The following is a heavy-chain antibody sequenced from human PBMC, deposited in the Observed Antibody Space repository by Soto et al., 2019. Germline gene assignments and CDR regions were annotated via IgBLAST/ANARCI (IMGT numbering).Heavy chain of an antibody. Sequence: PGGSLRLSCAASGFTFSNYAVTWVRQAPGKGREWVSAISGSGGSPYYADSVKGRFTISRDNSKNTLYLEMNSLRAEDTAVYYCAKGPTIFGVIIVAEYYYGMDVWGQWTTVTVTS. CDR2: ISGSGGSP. D-gene: IGHD3-3*01. CDR3: AKGPTIFGVIIVAEYYYGMDV. V-gene: IGHV3-23*01. CDR1: GFTFSNYA. J-gene: IGHJ6*02.